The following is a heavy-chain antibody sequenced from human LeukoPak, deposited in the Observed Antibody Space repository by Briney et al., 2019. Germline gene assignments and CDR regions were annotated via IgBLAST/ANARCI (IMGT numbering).Heavy chain of an antibody. Sequence: PSETLSLTCTVSGGSISSYYWSWIRQPPGKGLEWIGYIYYSGSTNYNPSLKSRVTISVDTSKNQFSLKLSSVTAADTATYYCAHRPIAAAGNWFDPWGQGTLVTVSS. D-gene: IGHD6-13*01. V-gene: IGHV4-59*01. J-gene: IGHJ5*02. CDR2: IYYSGST. CDR1: GGSISSYY. CDR3: AHRPIAAAGNWFDP.